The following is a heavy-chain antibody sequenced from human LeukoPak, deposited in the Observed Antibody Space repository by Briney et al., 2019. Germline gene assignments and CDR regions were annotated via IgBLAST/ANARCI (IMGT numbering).Heavy chain of an antibody. Sequence: GGSLRLSCAASGFTFSSYSMNRVRQAPGKGLEWVSSISSSSSYIYYGDSVKGRFTISRDNAKNSLYLQMNSLRAEDTAVYYCAREPLRDPYYFDYWGQGTLVTVSS. CDR3: AREPLRDPYYFDY. CDR2: ISSSSSYI. V-gene: IGHV3-21*01. J-gene: IGHJ4*02. CDR1: GFTFSSYS.